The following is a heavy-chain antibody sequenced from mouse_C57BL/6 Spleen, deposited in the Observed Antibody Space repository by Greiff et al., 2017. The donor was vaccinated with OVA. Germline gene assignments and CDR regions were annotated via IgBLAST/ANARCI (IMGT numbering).Heavy chain of an antibody. CDR1: GYTFTDYY. J-gene: IGHJ1*03. D-gene: IGHD4-1*01. CDR3: ARYGTTWYFDV. CDR2: IYPGSGNT. V-gene: IGHV1-76*01. Sequence: VQLQQSGAELVRPGASVKLSCKASGYTFTDYYINWVKQRPGQGLEWIARIYPGSGNTYYNEKFKGKATLTAEKSSSTAYMQLSSLTSEDSAVYFCARYGTTWYFDVWGTGTTVTVSS.